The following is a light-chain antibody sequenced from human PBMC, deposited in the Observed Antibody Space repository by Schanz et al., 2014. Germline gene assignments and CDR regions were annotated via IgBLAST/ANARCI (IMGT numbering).Light chain of an antibody. CDR1: QSVSSHY. Sequence: EIVLTQSPGTLSLSPGERASLSCRASQSVSSHYIAWYQQRPGQAPRLLVYGASNRATGIPDRFSGSGSGTEFTLTISRLEPEDFAVYYCQQYGGSPTWTFGQGTKVEIK. V-gene: IGKV3-20*01. CDR2: GAS. J-gene: IGKJ1*01. CDR3: QQYGGSPTWT.